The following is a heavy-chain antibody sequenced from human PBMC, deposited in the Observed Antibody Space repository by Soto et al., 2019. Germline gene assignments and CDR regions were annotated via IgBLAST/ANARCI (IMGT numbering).Heavy chain of an antibody. CDR3: ARGYSGYDADY. J-gene: IGHJ4*02. CDR1: GGTFSSYT. D-gene: IGHD5-12*01. CDR2: IIPILGIA. Sequence: QVQLVQSGAEVKKPGSSVKVSCKASGGTFSSYTSSWVRQAPGQGLEWMGRIIPILGIANYAQKFQGRVTITADKGTRTAYIELSSMRSEDPDVYYCARGYSGYDADYWGQGTLVTVSS. V-gene: IGHV1-69*02.